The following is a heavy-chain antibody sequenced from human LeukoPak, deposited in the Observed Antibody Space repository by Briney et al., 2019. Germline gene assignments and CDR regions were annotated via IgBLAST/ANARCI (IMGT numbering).Heavy chain of an antibody. Sequence: GASVKVSCKASGYTFTSYYMHWVRQAPGQGLEWMGIINPGGGSTSYAQKFQGRVTMTRDTSTSTVYMELSSLRSEDTAVYYCARDSSSYCFDYWGQGTLVTVSS. CDR2: INPGGGST. J-gene: IGHJ4*02. D-gene: IGHD6-13*01. V-gene: IGHV1-46*01. CDR3: ARDSSSYCFDY. CDR1: GYTFTSYY.